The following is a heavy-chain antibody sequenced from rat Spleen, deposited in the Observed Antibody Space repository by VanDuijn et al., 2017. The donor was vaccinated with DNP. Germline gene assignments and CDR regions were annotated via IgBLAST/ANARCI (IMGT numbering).Heavy chain of an antibody. CDR3: TRDGGY. V-gene: IGHV5-25*01. Sequence: EVQLVGSDGGLVQPGRSLKVSCAASGFTFSDYYMAWVRQAPTKGLEWVASITNGGGNTYYRDSVKGRFTISRDNAKSTLYLQMDSLRSEDTATYYCTRDGGYWGQGVMVTVSS. CDR1: GFTFSDYY. CDR2: ITNGGGNT. J-gene: IGHJ2*01. D-gene: IGHD1-12*02.